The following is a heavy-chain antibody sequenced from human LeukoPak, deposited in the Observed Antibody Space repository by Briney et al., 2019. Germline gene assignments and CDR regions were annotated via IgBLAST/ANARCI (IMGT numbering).Heavy chain of an antibody. CDR2: ISYDGSNK. D-gene: IGHD2-2*02. CDR1: GFTFSSYA. J-gene: IGHJ5*02. Sequence: PGRSLRLSCAASGFTFSSYAMHWVRQAPGKGLEWVAVISYDGSNKYYADSVKGRFTISRDNSKNTLYLQMNSLRAEDTAVYYCAKDRKFEVPAAIDWFDPWGQGTLVTVSS. CDR3: AKDRKFEVPAAIDWFDP. V-gene: IGHV3-30-3*01.